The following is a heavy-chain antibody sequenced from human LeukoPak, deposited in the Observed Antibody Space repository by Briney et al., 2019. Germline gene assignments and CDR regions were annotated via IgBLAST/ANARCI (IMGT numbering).Heavy chain of an antibody. D-gene: IGHD2-21*02. CDR3: ARDFGPQGYCGGDCYSDY. CDR1: GGSISSYY. CDR2: IYYSGST. J-gene: IGHJ4*02. Sequence: SETLSLTCTVSGGSISSYYWSWIRQPPGKGLEWIGYIYYSGSTYYNPSLKSRVTISVDTSKNQFSLKLSSVTAADTAVYYCARDFGPQGYCGGDCYSDYWGQGTLVTVSS. V-gene: IGHV4-59*12.